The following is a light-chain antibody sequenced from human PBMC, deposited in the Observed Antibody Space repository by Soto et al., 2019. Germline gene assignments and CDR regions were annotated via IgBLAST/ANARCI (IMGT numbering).Light chain of an antibody. CDR3: QQCGSSPPYT. CDR1: QSVSNNY. J-gene: IGKJ2*01. Sequence: EVVLTQSPGTLSLSPGERATLSCRASQSVSNNYFAWYQQKPGQAPRLLIFGSSDRATGIPDRFSGSGSGTDFTLTISRPEPEDVAVYYCQQCGSSPPYTFGQGTKLEIK. V-gene: IGKV3-20*01. CDR2: GSS.